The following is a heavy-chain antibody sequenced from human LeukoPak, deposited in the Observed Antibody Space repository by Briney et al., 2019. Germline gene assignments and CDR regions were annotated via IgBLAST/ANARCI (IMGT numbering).Heavy chain of an antibody. J-gene: IGHJ4*02. V-gene: IGHV3-30*02. Sequence: GGSLRLSCAASGFTFSSYGMHWVRQAPGKGLEWVAFIRYDGSNKYYADSVKGRFTISRDNSKNMLYLQMNSLRAEDTAVYYCAKGDSSSWYYFDYWGQGTLVTVSS. CDR3: AKGDSSSWYYFDY. CDR2: IRYDGSNK. CDR1: GFTFSSYG. D-gene: IGHD6-13*01.